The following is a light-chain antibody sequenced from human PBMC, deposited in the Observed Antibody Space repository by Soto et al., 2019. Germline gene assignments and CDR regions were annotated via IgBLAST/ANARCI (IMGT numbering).Light chain of an antibody. CDR1: QSVGSN. Sequence: EIVMTQTPLTLSASPGERGIFSCRASQSVGSNIAWYQQKPGQSPRLLVYDASTRATAIPARFSGSGSGTEFTLTINTLQPEDFAVYYCQQYYQWPSYTFGQGT. CDR3: QQYYQWPSYT. V-gene: IGKV3-15*01. CDR2: DAS. J-gene: IGKJ2*01.